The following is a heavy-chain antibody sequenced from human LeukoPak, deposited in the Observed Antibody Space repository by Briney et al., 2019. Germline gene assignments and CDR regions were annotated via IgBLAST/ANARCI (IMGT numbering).Heavy chain of an antibody. V-gene: IGHV1-69*13. CDR1: GGTFSSYT. Sequence: SVKVSCKASGGTFSSYTISWVRQAPGQGLEWMGGIIPIFGTANYAQKFQGRVTITADESTSTAYMELSSLRSEDTAVYYCARGGDDYGDYVSWFDPWGQGTLVTVSS. D-gene: IGHD4-17*01. CDR2: IIPIFGTA. J-gene: IGHJ5*02. CDR3: ARGGDDYGDYVSWFDP.